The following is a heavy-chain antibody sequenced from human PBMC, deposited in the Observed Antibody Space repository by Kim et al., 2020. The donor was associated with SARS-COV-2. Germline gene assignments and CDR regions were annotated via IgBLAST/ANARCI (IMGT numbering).Heavy chain of an antibody. Sequence: GGSLRLSCAASGFTFDDYAMHWVRQAPGKGLEWVSGISWNSGSIGYADSVKGRFTISRDNAKNSLYLQMNSLRAEDTALYYCAKVGAVAGSDYFDYWGQG. CDR1: GFTFDDYA. V-gene: IGHV3-9*01. CDR3: AKVGAVAGSDYFDY. CDR2: ISWNSGSI. J-gene: IGHJ4*02. D-gene: IGHD6-19*01.